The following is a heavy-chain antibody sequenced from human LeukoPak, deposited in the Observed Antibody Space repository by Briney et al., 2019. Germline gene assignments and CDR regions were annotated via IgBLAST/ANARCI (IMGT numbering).Heavy chain of an antibody. J-gene: IGHJ6*02. V-gene: IGHV5-51*01. CDR1: GYXFTRYW. D-gene: IGHD3-10*01. CDR3: ARRIYYGSGADYGMDV. Sequence: GESLKISCNGSGYXFTRYWISWVRQMPGKGLEWMGIIYPGDSDTRYSPSFQGQVTISADKSISTAYLQWSSLKASDTAIYYCARRIYYGSGADYGMDVWGQGTTVTVSS. CDR2: IYPGDSDT.